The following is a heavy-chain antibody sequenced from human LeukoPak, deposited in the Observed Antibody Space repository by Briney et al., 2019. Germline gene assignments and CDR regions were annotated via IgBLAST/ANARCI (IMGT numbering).Heavy chain of an antibody. CDR1: GYTFTSYG. Sequence: ASVKVSCKASGYTFTSYGISWVRQAPGQGLECMGWISAYNGNTNYAQKLQGRVTMTTDTSTSTAYMELRSLRSDDTAVYYCARDGAIVVVTAIIDYWGQGTLVTVSS. D-gene: IGHD2-21*02. V-gene: IGHV1-18*01. CDR3: ARDGAIVVVTAIIDY. CDR2: ISAYNGNT. J-gene: IGHJ4*02.